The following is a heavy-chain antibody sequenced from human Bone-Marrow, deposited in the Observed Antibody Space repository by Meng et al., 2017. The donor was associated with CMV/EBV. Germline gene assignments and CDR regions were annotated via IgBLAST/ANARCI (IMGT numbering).Heavy chain of an antibody. V-gene: IGHV4-61*01. Sequence: GSLRLSCTVSGGSVSSGSYYWSWIRQPPGKGLEWIGYIYYSGSTNYNPSLKSRVTISVDTSKNQFSLKLSSVTAADTAVYYCARVLDFWSGYYFDYWGQGTLVTVSS. CDR3: ARVLDFWSGYYFDY. J-gene: IGHJ4*02. D-gene: IGHD3-3*01. CDR1: GGSVSSGSYY. CDR2: IYYSGST.